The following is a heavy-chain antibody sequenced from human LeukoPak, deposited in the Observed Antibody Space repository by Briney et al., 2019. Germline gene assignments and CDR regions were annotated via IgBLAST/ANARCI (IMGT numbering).Heavy chain of an antibody. CDR1: GFTFSSSA. CDR3: AKVAAGTLYYFDY. CDR2: ISGSGAGT. V-gene: IGHV3-23*01. J-gene: IGHJ4*02. Sequence: PGGSLRLSCAASGFTFSSSAMSWVRQAPGKGLEWVSTISGSGAGTYYADSVKGRFTISRDNSKNTLYLQMNSLSAEDTAVFYCAKVAAGTLYYFDYWGQGNLGAVSS. D-gene: IGHD2-15*01.